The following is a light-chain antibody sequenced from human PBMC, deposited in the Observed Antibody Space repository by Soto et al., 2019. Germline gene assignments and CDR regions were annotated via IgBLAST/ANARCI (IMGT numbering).Light chain of an antibody. CDR1: QSVSTY. CDR2: DAS. J-gene: IGKJ1*01. CDR3: QQRSNWPVT. V-gene: IGKV3-11*01. Sequence: EIVLTQSPATLSLSPGERATLSCRASQSVSTYLAWYQQKPGQAPRLLIYDASSRATGIPARFSGSGSGTEFTLTISSLEPEDFAVSYCQQRSNWPVTFGQGTRVEIK.